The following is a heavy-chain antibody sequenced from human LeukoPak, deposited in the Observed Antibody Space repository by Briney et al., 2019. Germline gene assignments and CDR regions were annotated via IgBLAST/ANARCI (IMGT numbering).Heavy chain of an antibody. CDR3: ARDRDGMDV. CDR1: GYTFTGYY. Sequence: ASVKVSCKASGYTFTGYYMHWVRQAPGEGLEWMGWINPNSDGTNYAQKFQGRVTKTRDTSTSTTYMEVSRLRSDDTAVYYCARDRDGMDVWGQGTTVTVSS. J-gene: IGHJ6*02. V-gene: IGHV1-2*02. D-gene: IGHD3-10*01. CDR2: INPNSDGT.